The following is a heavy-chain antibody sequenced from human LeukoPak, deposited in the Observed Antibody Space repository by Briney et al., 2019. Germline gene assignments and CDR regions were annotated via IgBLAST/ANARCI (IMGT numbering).Heavy chain of an antibody. CDR1: GFTFSYYA. J-gene: IGHJ6*04. V-gene: IGHV3-30*04. CDR2: ISYDGNNK. Sequence: PGRSLRLSCAASGFTFSYYAMHWVRQAPGKGLEWVAVISYDGNNKYYADSVKGRFTISRDNSKNTLYLQMNSLRAEDTTVYYFAREDSLRYFDWSPYYYYGMDVWGKGTTVTVSS. D-gene: IGHD3-9*01. CDR3: AREDSLRYFDWSPYYYYGMDV.